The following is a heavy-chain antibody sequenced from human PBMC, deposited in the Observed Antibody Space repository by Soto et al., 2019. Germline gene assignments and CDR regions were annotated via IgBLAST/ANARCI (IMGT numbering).Heavy chain of an antibody. CDR1: GGTFSSYA. D-gene: IGHD6-13*01. Sequence: SVKVSCKASGGTFSSYAISWVRQAPGQGLEWMGGIIPIFGTANYAQKFQGRVTITADESTSTAYMELSSLRSEDTAVYYCATRIAAAGKKPYYYYGMDVWGQGTTVTVSS. CDR3: ATRIAAAGKKPYYYYGMDV. J-gene: IGHJ6*02. CDR2: IIPIFGTA. V-gene: IGHV1-69*13.